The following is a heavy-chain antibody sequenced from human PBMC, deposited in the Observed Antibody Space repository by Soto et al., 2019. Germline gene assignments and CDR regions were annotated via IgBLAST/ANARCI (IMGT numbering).Heavy chain of an antibody. CDR2: IIPIFGTA. CDR1: GGTFSSYA. J-gene: IGHJ4*02. V-gene: IGHV1-69*06. Sequence: SVKVSCKASGGTFSSYAISWVRQAPGQGLEWMGGIIPIFGTANYAQKFQGRVTITADKSTSTAYMELSSLRSEDTAVYYCARDRGDGYKFDYWGQGTLVTVSS. CDR3: ARDRGDGYKFDY. D-gene: IGHD5-12*01.